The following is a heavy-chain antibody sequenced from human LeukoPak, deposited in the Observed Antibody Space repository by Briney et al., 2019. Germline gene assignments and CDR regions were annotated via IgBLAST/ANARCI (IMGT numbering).Heavy chain of an antibody. CDR2: IRYDGSNK. J-gene: IGHJ4*02. CDR1: GFTFSSYG. CDR3: AKGDGDVGATLAFDY. Sequence: GGFLRLSCAASGFTFSSYGMHWVRQAPGKGLEWVAFIRYDGSNKYYADSVKGRFTISRDNSKNTLYLQMNSLRAEDTAVYYCAKGDGDVGATLAFDYWGQGTLVTVSS. D-gene: IGHD1-26*01. V-gene: IGHV3-30*02.